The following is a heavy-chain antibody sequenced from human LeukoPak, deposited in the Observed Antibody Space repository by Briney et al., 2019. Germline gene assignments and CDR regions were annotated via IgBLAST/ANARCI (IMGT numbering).Heavy chain of an antibody. CDR2: ISSSSSYI. D-gene: IGHD6-6*01. CDR3: ARGGSSLFVEFDY. J-gene: IGHJ4*02. CDR1: GFTFSSYS. V-gene: IGHV3-21*01. Sequence: GGSLRLSCAASGFTFSSYSMTWVRQAPGKGLEWVSSISSSSSYIYYADSVKGRFTISRDNAKNSLYLQMSSLRAEDTAVYYCARGGSSLFVEFDYWGQGTLVTVSS.